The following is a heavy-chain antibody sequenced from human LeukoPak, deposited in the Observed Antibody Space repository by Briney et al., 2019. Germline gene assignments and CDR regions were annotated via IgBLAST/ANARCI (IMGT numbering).Heavy chain of an antibody. CDR1: GGSISSGGYY. CDR2: IYYSGGT. Sequence: SETLSLTCTVSGGSISSGGYYWSWIRQHPGKGLEWIGYIYYSGGTYYNPSLKSRVTISVDTSKNQFSLKLSSATAADTAVYYCARAHGDSSGYYPDYWGQGTLVTVSS. J-gene: IGHJ4*02. CDR3: ARAHGDSSGYYPDY. V-gene: IGHV4-31*03. D-gene: IGHD3-22*01.